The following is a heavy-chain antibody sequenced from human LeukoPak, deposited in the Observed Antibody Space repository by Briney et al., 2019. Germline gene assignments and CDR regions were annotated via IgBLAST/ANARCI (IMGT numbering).Heavy chain of an antibody. Sequence: SETLSLTCTVSGGSISSYYWRWIRQPAGKGLEWIGRIYTSGSTNYNPSLKSRVTMSVDTSKNQFSLKLSSVTAADTALYYCARGYSSWSYYMDVWGKGTTVTVSS. J-gene: IGHJ6*03. CDR2: IYTSGST. CDR3: ARGYSSWSYYMDV. V-gene: IGHV4-4*07. CDR1: GGSISSYY. D-gene: IGHD6-13*01.